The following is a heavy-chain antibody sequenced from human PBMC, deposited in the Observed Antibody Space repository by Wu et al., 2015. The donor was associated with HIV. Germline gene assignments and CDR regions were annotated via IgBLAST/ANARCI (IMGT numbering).Heavy chain of an antibody. J-gene: IGHJ4*02. CDR2: IIPIFGTA. D-gene: IGHD2-2*01. CDR1: GGTFSSYA. Sequence: QVQLVQSGAEVKKPGSSVKVSCKASGGTFSSYAISWVRQAPGQGLEWMGGIIPIFGTANYAQKFQGRVTITTDESTSTAYMEMSSLRSEDTAVYYCASSIVVVPAAMPGYFDYWARERWSPSPQ. CDR3: ASSIVVVPAAMPGYFDY. V-gene: IGHV1-69*05.